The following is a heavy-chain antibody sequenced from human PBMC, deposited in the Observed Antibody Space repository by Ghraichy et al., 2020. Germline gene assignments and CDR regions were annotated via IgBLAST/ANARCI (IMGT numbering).Heavy chain of an antibody. J-gene: IGHJ1*01. Sequence: ASVKVSCKASGYTFTGYYMHWVRQAPGQGLEWMGRINPNSGGTNYAQKFQGRVTMTRDTSISTAYMELSRLRSDDTAVYYCARARLRYFDWSFEGEYFQHWGQGTLVTVSS. CDR1: GYTFTGYY. V-gene: IGHV1-2*06. D-gene: IGHD3-9*01. CDR3: ARARLRYFDWSFEGEYFQH. CDR2: INPNSGGT.